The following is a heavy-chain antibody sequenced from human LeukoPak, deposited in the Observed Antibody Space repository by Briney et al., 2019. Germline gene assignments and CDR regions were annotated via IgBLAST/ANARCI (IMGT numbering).Heavy chain of an antibody. CDR1: GYTFTSYD. D-gene: IGHD5-12*01. V-gene: IGHV1-8*01. Sequence: ASVTLSCKASGYTFTSYDINWVRQATGQGLEWMGWMNPNSGSPGNAQKFQGRVTMTRTTSVSTAYMELSSMRSEDTAVYYCARGRYSGYDPSMYYYYYGMDVWVQGTRVTV. CDR3: ARGRYSGYDPSMYYYYYGMDV. J-gene: IGHJ6*02. CDR2: MNPNSGSP.